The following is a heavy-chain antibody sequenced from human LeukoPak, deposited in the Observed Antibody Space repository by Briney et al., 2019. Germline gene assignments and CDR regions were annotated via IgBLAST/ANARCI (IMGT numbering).Heavy chain of an antibody. J-gene: IGHJ4*02. D-gene: IGHD6-13*01. CDR2: FGRSGSDT. CDR1: GFTFGTSA. V-gene: IGHV3-23*01. Sequence: QPGGSLRLSCAASGFTFGTSAMSWVRQAPGKGPEWVSTFGRSGSDTYYLDSVKGRFTIFRDNSKNTLYLQMNSLRDEDTAVYYCAKGSLGSWYYFDYWGQGTLVTVSS. CDR3: AKGSLGSWYYFDY.